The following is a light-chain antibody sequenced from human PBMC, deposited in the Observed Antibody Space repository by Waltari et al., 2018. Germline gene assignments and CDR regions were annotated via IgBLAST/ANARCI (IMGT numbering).Light chain of an antibody. CDR2: EDN. J-gene: IGLJ3*02. CDR1: SGSFASNY. CDR3: QSDDGNTWV. Sequence: NFMLTQPHSVSESPGKTVTISCTRSSGSFASNYVQWYQLRPGSAPTTVIYEDNQSPSGVPDRFSGSIDSSSNSASLTISGLKTEDEADYYCQSDDGNTWVFGGGTKLTVL. V-gene: IGLV6-57*03.